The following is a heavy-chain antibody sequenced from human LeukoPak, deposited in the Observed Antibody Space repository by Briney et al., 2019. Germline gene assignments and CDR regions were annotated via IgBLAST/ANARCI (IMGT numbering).Heavy chain of an antibody. CDR2: SGSGDNT. CDR1: GFTFSNYA. D-gene: IGHD2-2*01. V-gene: IGHV3-23*01. J-gene: IGHJ4*02. CDR3: AKGFYCSSSTCLDY. Sequence: GGSLRLSCAASGFTFSNYAMSWVRQAPGKGLEWVSASGSGDNTYYADSVKGRFTVSRDNSKNTLYVQMKSLRAEDTAVYYCAKGFYCSSSTCLDYWGQGTLVTVSS.